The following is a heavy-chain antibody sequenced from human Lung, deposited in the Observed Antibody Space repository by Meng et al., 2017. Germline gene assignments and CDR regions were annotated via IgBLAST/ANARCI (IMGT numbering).Heavy chain of an antibody. J-gene: IGHJ4*02. V-gene: IGHV4-34*01. D-gene: IGHD4-11*01. CDR2: INHSGST. Sequence: QVQQQRWGAGLLTPSETLALTGVVSGGSFSNYYWSWIRQPPGKGLEWIGEINHSGSTNYNPSLESRATISVDTSQNNLSLKLSSVTAADSAVYYCARGPTTMAHDVDYWGQGTLVTVSS. CDR3: ARGPTTMAHDVDY. CDR1: GGSFSNYY.